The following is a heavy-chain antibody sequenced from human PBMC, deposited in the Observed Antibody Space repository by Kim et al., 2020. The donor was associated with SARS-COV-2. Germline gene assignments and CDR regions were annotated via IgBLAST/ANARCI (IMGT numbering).Heavy chain of an antibody. J-gene: IGHJ6*02. V-gene: IGHV1-2*06. D-gene: IGHD3-10*01. CDR2: INPNSGGT. CDR1: GYTFTGYY. CDR3: ARDYGIESPYYYGMDV. Sequence: GSVKVSCKASGYTFTGYYMHWVRQAPGQGLEWMGRINPNSGGTNYAQKFQGRVTMTRDTSISTAYMELSRLRSDDTAVYYCARDYGIESPYYYGMDVWGQGITFTVSS.